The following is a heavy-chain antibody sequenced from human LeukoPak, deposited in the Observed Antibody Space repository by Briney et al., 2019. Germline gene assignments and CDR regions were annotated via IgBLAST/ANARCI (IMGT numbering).Heavy chain of an antibody. CDR1: GFTFSSYG. D-gene: IGHD4-17*01. V-gene: IGHV3-33*01. CDR3: ARGEDGDYGDYYYYGMDV. CDR2: IWYDGSNK. J-gene: IGHJ6*02. Sequence: GGSLRLSCAASGFTFSSYGMQWVRQAPGKGLEGVAVIWYDGSNKYYADSVKGRFTISRDNSKNTLYLQMNSLRAEDTAVYYCARGEDGDYGDYYYYGMDVWGQGTTVTVSS.